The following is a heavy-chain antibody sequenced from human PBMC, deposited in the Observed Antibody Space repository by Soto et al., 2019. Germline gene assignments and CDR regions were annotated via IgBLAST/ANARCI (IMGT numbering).Heavy chain of an antibody. CDR2: ISGSGGST. Sequence: GSLRLSCAASGFTFSSYAMSWVRQAPGKGLEWVSAISGSGGSTYYADSVKGRFTISRDNSKNTLYLQMNSLRAEDTAVYYCAKIPSNDIVVDYWGQGTLVTVSS. V-gene: IGHV3-23*01. CDR1: GFTFSSYA. CDR3: AKIPSNDIVVDY. J-gene: IGHJ4*02. D-gene: IGHD2-2*01.